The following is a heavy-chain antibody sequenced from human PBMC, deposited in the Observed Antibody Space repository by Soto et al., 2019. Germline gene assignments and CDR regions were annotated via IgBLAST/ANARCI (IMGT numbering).Heavy chain of an antibody. CDR2: IRNTPYGGTT. Sequence: DVQLVESGGGLVAPGRSLRLSCNCSGFRFSEHAMTWVRQAPGKGLEWVGFIRNTPYGGTTDYAASVRGRFTISRDDSASIAYLQMNSLKTADSGLYYCSRGSFGYYGPWGPGTLVTVSA. D-gene: IGHD2-2*03. CDR1: GFRFSEHA. V-gene: IGHV3-49*04. CDR3: SRGSFGYYGP. J-gene: IGHJ5*02.